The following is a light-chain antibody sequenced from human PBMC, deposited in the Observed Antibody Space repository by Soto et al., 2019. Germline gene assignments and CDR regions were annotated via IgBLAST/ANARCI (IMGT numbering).Light chain of an antibody. CDR1: SSDVGGYNY. CDR3: SSYAGSNNWA. V-gene: IGLV2-8*01. Sequence: QSALTQPPSASGSPGQSVTISCTGTSSDVGGYNYVSWYQQHPGKAPKLMIYEVSKRPSGVPYRFSGSKSGNTASLTVSGLEAEDEADYYCSSYAGSNNWAFGGGTKLTVL. CDR2: EVS. J-gene: IGLJ3*02.